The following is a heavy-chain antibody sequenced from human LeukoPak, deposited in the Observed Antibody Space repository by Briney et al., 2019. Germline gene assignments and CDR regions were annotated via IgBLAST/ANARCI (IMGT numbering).Heavy chain of an antibody. J-gene: IGHJ4*02. CDR3: AKDAIVGATRPYYFDY. D-gene: IGHD1-26*01. Sequence: PGGSLSLSCAASGFTFDDYAMHWVRQAPGKGLEWVSLITWEGGSTSYADSVKGRFTISRDNSKNSLYLQMNSLRAEDTALYYCAKDAIVGATRPYYFDYWGQGTLVTVSS. V-gene: IGHV3-43D*03. CDR1: GFTFDDYA. CDR2: ITWEGGST.